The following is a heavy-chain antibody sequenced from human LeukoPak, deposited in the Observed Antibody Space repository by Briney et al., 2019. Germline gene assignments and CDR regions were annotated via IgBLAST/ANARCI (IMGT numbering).Heavy chain of an antibody. CDR2: ILHTGPT. J-gene: IGHJ4*02. D-gene: IGHD2/OR15-2a*01. Sequence: PSETLSLTCAVSGVSITDNWWCWVRQPPAKGVEWIGEILHTGPTNFNPSLKSRVTISMDKSKDQLSLMLNSVTAAVTAIFYFVRGGTYYLPYWGRASLVTVCS. CDR1: GVSITDNW. V-gene: IGHV4-4*02. CDR3: VRGGTYYLPY.